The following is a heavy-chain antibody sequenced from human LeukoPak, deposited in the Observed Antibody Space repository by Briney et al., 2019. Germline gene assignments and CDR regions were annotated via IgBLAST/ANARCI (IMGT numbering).Heavy chain of an antibody. CDR3: ASPEGYSGYDHYYYGMDV. Sequence: SVKVSCKASGGTFSSYAISWVRQATGQGLEWMGGIIPIFGTANYAQKFQGRVTITADKSTSTAYMELSSLRSEDTAVYYWASPEGYSGYDHYYYGMDVWGKGTTVTVSS. D-gene: IGHD5-12*01. J-gene: IGHJ6*04. V-gene: IGHV1-69*06. CDR1: GGTFSSYA. CDR2: IIPIFGTA.